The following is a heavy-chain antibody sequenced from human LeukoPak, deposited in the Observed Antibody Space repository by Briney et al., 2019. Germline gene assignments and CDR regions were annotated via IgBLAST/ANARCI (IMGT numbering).Heavy chain of an antibody. V-gene: IGHV4-34*01. CDR1: GGSFSGYY. J-gene: IGHJ4*02. D-gene: IGHD3-9*01. Sequence: SETLSLTCAVYGGSFSGYYWSWIRQPPGKGVEWIGEINHSGSTNYNPSLKSRVAISVDTSKNQFFLKLSSVPAADTAVYYCARVGPPDDILTGYSYLYFDYWGQGTLVTVSS. CDR2: INHSGST. CDR3: ARVGPPDDILTGYSYLYFDY.